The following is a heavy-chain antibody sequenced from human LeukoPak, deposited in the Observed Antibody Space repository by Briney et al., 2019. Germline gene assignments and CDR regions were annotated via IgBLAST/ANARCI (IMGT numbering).Heavy chain of an antibody. CDR2: ISSSGSTT. V-gene: IGHV3-11*01. CDR1: GFTFSDYY. CDR3: ARKGGVVAATPFRLFDP. D-gene: IGHD2-15*01. Sequence: PGGSLRLSCAASGFTFSDYYMSWIRQAPGKGLEWVSYISSSGSTTYYADSVKGRFTISRDNSKNTLYLQMNSLRAEDTAVYYCARKGGVVAATPFRLFDPWGQGTLVTVSS. J-gene: IGHJ5*02.